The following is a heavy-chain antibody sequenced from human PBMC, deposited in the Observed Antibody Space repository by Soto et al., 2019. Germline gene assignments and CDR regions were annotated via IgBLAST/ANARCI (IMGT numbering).Heavy chain of an antibody. V-gene: IGHV1-2*02. CDR3: ARGAEIGIELAAFDQ. Sequence: QLVQSGAEVKKPGASVRVSCKTSGPTFIAYYIHWVRQAPGQGLEWMGWIDPKSGGTTYEQKFLGRVTMTRDTSINTAYMDLNRLTSDDTAVYFCARGAEIGIELAAFDQWGQGTLVTVSA. CDR2: IDPKSGGT. D-gene: IGHD2-8*02. CDR1: GPTFIAYY. J-gene: IGHJ4*02.